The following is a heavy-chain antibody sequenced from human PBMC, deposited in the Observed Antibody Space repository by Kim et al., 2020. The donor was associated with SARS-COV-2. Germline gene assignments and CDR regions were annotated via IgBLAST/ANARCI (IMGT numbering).Heavy chain of an antibody. Sequence: GGSLRLSCSASGFTFSDYSMGWVRQTPGKGLEWVSSINRRGNVIFYGDSVKGRFTISRDNSKNTLYLQMNSLRAEDTAIYHCARGSPEILRYSIDVWGQGTTVTVSS. CDR1: GFTFSDYS. D-gene: IGHD2-21*01. CDR2: INRRGNVI. J-gene: IGHJ6*01. V-gene: IGHV3-23*05. CDR3: ARGSPEILRYSIDV.